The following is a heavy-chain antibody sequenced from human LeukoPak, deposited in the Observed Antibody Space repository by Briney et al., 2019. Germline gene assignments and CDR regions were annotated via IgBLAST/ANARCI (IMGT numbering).Heavy chain of an antibody. CDR2: ISSSSSTI. J-gene: IGHJ1*01. V-gene: IGHV3-48*02. D-gene: IGHD3-22*01. CDR3: ARNYYDSSGYYVDFHF. Sequence: PGGSLRLSCAASGFTFSNYGMHWVRQAPGKGLEWVSYISSSSSTIYYADSVKGRFTISRDNAKNSLYLQMNSLRDEDTAVYYCARNYYDSSGYYVDFHFWGQGTLVTVSS. CDR1: GFTFSNYG.